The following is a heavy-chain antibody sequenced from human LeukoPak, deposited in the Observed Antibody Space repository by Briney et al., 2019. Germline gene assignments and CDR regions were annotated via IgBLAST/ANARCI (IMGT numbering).Heavy chain of an antibody. CDR3: AVGRYSDDFSLNY. CDR1: GFTFSSYG. J-gene: IGHJ4*02. D-gene: IGHD5-18*01. V-gene: IGHV1-24*01. Sequence: PGGSLRLSCAASGFTFSSYGMHWVRQAPGKGLEWMGGFDPEDGETIYVQKFQGRVTMTEDTSTDTAYMELSSLGSEDTGVYYCAVGRYSDDFSLNYWGQGTPVTVSS. CDR2: FDPEDGET.